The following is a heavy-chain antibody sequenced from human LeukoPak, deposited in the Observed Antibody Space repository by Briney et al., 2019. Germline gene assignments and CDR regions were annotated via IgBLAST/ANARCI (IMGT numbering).Heavy chain of an antibody. CDR3: AREGITMVRGPDV. J-gene: IGHJ6*04. CDR1: GGSFSGYY. CDR2: ICYSGST. V-gene: IGHV4-34*01. Sequence: SETLSLTCAVYGGSFSGYYWSWIRQPPGKGLEWIGSICYSGSTYYNPSLKSRVTISVDTSKNQFSLKLSSVTAADTAVYYCAREGITMVRGPDVWGKGTTVTVSS. D-gene: IGHD3-10*01.